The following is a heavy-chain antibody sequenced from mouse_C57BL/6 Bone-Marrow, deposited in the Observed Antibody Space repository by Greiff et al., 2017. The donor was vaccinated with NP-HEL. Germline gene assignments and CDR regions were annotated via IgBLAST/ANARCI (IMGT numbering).Heavy chain of an antibody. J-gene: IGHJ2*01. CDR2: IFPGSGST. V-gene: IGHV1-75*01. CDR1: GYTFTDYY. CDR3: ARRDFITTVVPTLYYFDY. D-gene: IGHD1-1*01. Sequence: VQLQQSGPELVKPGASVKISCKASGYTFTDYYINWVKQRPGQGLEWIGWIFPGSGSTYYNEKFKGKATLTVDKSSSTAYMLLSSLTSEDSAVYFCARRDFITTVVPTLYYFDYWGQGTTLTVSS.